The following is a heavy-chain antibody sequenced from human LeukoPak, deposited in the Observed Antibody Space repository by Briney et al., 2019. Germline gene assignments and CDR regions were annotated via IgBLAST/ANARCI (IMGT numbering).Heavy chain of an antibody. D-gene: IGHD6-19*01. CDR1: EFTFTTYW. Sequence: PGGSLRLSCEASEFTFTTYWMSWVRQAPGKGLEWVANIKQDGSEKYYVDSVKGRFTISRDNAKNTLYLQMNSLRAEDTALYYCAKVFAGYSSGWYSFDYWGQGTLVTVSS. CDR3: AKVFAGYSSGWYSFDY. J-gene: IGHJ4*02. V-gene: IGHV3-7*03. CDR2: IKQDGSEK.